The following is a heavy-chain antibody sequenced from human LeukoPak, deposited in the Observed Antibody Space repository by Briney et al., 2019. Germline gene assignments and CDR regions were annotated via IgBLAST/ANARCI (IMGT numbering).Heavy chain of an antibody. CDR1: GFTFSSYA. CDR3: ASTGYSSGWYEVDY. V-gene: IGHV3-30-3*01. CDR2: ISYDGSNK. J-gene: IGHJ4*02. D-gene: IGHD6-19*01. Sequence: RSLRLSCAASGFTFSSYAMHWVRQAPGKGLEWVAVISYDGSNKYYADSVKGRFTISRDNSKNTLYLQMNSLRAEDTAVYYCASTGYSSGWYEVDYWGQGTLVTVSS.